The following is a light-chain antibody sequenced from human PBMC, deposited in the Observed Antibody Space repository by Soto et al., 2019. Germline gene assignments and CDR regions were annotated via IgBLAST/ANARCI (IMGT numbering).Light chain of an antibody. Sequence: EIVLTQSRGTLSLSPGERATLSCRCSQSVSSSYLAWYQQKPGQAPRLLIYGASSRATGTPDRFSGSGSGTDFTLTISRLEPEDFVVYYCQQYGRSPRTFGQGTKVDIK. J-gene: IGKJ1*01. CDR2: GAS. CDR1: QSVSSSY. CDR3: QQYGRSPRT. V-gene: IGKV3-20*01.